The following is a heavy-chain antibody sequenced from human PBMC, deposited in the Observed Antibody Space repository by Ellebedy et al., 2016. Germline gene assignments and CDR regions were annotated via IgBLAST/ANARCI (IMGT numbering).Heavy chain of an antibody. D-gene: IGHD2-15*01. J-gene: IGHJ5*02. CDR1: GFTVSTNY. Sequence: GESLKISCAASGFTVSTNYMKWVRQAPGKGLEWVSAIFSDGNTYYADSVKGRFTISRDNSKNTLYLQMNSLRAEDTAVYYCARGVGSGWFDPWGQGPWSPSPQ. CDR3: ARGVGSGWFDP. CDR2: IFSDGNT. V-gene: IGHV3-53*01.